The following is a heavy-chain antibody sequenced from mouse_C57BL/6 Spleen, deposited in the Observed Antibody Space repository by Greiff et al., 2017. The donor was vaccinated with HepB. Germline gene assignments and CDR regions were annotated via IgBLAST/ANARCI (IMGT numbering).Heavy chain of an antibody. J-gene: IGHJ4*01. Sequence: QVQLQQPGAELVKPGASVKLSCKASGYTFTSYWMHWVKQRPGQGLEWIGMIHPNSGSTNYNEKFKSKATLTVDKSSSTAYMQLSSLTSEDSAVYYCAIPDYDYDDAMDYWGQGTSVTVSS. CDR1: GYTFTSYW. V-gene: IGHV1-64*01. CDR3: AIPDYDYDDAMDY. D-gene: IGHD2-4*01. CDR2: IHPNSGST.